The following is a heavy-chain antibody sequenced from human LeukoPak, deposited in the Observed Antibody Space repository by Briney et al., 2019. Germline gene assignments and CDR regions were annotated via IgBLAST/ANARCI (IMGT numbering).Heavy chain of an antibody. CDR1: GDSVSNNGVA. D-gene: IGHD1-1*01. CDR3: ARQRSRALDL. CDR2: TYFGSKWYN. Sequence: SQTLSLTCPISGDSVSNNGVAWNWIRQSPARGLEWLGRTYFGSKWYNDYAMSVKSRITINPDTSKNQFSLQLNSVTPEDTAVYFCARQRSRALDLWGQGTMVTVSS. J-gene: IGHJ3*01. V-gene: IGHV6-1*01.